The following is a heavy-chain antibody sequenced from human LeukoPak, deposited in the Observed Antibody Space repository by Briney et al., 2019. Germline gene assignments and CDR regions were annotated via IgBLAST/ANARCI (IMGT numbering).Heavy chain of an antibody. CDR2: FSLDTDRI. D-gene: IGHD2-15*01. V-gene: IGHV3-9*01. J-gene: IGHJ6*02. CDR1: GLPRDQYA. CDR3: GKDITPGGMDV. Sequence: GSSLTLSCVPCGLPRDQYAMHWARQAPGKALEWVSGFSLDTDRIEYADSVKGRFTISRDNAKNSLYLQMNSLRPEDTAVYYCGKDITPGGMDVWGQGTAVTVSS.